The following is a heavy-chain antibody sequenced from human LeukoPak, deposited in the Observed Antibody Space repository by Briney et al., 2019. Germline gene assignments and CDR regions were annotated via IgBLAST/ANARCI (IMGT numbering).Heavy chain of an antibody. D-gene: IGHD1-26*01. Sequence: SEILSLTCTVSGGTISSYYWSWIRQPPGKGLEWIAYIDYSGSTNYNPSLKSRVTISVDASKNQFSLKLSSVTAADTAVYYCARDRRRDLLHAFDIWGQGTMVTVSS. J-gene: IGHJ3*02. CDR1: GGTISSYY. V-gene: IGHV4-59*01. CDR2: IDYSGST. CDR3: ARDRRRDLLHAFDI.